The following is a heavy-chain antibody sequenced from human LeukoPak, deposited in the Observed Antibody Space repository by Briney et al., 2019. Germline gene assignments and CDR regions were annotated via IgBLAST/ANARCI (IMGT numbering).Heavy chain of an antibody. D-gene: IGHD3-22*01. J-gene: IGHJ4*02. CDR3: ARVVRGSSGYRYYFDY. CDR2: INTNTESP. CDR1: GYTFTSYA. V-gene: IGHV7-4-1*02. Sequence: ASVKVSCKASGYTFTSYAMYWVRQAPGQGLEWMGWINTNTESPTYAQGFTGRFVFSLDTSVSTAYLQISSLKAEDTAVYYCARVVRGSSGYRYYFDYWGQGTLVTVSS.